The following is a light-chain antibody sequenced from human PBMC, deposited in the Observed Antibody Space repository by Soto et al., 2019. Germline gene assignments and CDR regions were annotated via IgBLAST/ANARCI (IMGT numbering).Light chain of an antibody. CDR3: QQYYNYWT. CDR1: QSISSY. Sequence: DIQMTQSPSSLSASVGDRVTITCRASQSISSYLNWYQQKPGKAPKLLIYAASSLQSGVPSKFSGGGSGTEFTLTISSLQPDDFATYYCQQYYNYWTFGQGTKVDIK. J-gene: IGKJ1*01. V-gene: IGKV1-39*01. CDR2: AAS.